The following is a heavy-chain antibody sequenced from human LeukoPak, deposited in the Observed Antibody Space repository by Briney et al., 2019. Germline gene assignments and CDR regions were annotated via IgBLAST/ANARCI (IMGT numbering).Heavy chain of an antibody. J-gene: IGHJ4*02. D-gene: IGHD3-10*01. Sequence: PGGSLRLSCAASGLTFSSYSMNWVRQAPGKGLEWVSSISSSSNYIYYSDSVKGRFTISRDNAKNSLYLQMNSLRAEDTAVYYCARVPHAMVRGVIITEFYFDYWGQGTLVTVSS. CDR2: ISSSSNYI. CDR1: GLTFSSYS. CDR3: ARVPHAMVRGVIITEFYFDY. V-gene: IGHV3-21*01.